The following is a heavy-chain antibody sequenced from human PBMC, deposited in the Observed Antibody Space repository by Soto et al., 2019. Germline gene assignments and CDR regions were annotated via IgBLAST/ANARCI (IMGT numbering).Heavy chain of an antibody. D-gene: IGHD3-22*01. CDR3: SSLPDYYDSSGYP. J-gene: IGHJ5*02. CDR2: INSDGSST. Sequence: EVQLVESGGGLVQPGGSLRLSCAASGFTFSSYWMHWVRQAPGKGLVWVSRINSDGSSTSYADSVKGRFTISRDNAKNMLYLQMNSQRAEDTAVYYCSSLPDYYDSSGYPWGQGTMVTVSS. V-gene: IGHV3-74*01. CDR1: GFTFSSYW.